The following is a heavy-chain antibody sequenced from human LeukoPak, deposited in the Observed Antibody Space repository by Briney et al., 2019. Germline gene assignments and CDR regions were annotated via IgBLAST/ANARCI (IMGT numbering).Heavy chain of an antibody. J-gene: IGHJ4*02. CDR2: ISYDGSNI. Sequence: GRSLRLSCAASGITFSTYGMHWVRQAPGKGLEWVALISYDGSNIYYADSVKGRFTTSRDRSMNTLYLQMNSLRGEDTAVYFCAKDSSPAYFDYWGQGTLVTVSS. D-gene: IGHD6-6*01. V-gene: IGHV3-30*18. CDR3: AKDSSPAYFDY. CDR1: GITFSTYG.